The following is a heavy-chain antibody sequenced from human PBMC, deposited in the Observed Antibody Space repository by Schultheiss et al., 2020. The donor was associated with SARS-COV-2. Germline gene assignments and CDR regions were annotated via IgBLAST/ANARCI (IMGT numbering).Heavy chain of an antibody. D-gene: IGHD5-12*01. CDR2: INPSGGST. CDR3: AKDPGYSGYDKPLDY. CDR1: GYTFTSYY. V-gene: IGHV1-46*01. J-gene: IGHJ4*02. Sequence: ASVKVSCKASGYTFTSYYMHWVRQAPGQGLEWMGIINPSGGSTSYAQNFQGRVTIIADESTSTAYMELSSLTSDDTAVYYCAKDPGYSGYDKPLDYWGQGTLVTVSS.